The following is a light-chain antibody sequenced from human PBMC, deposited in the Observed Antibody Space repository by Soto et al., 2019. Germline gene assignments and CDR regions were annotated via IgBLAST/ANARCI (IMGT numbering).Light chain of an antibody. CDR2: DAS. V-gene: IGKV3-11*01. J-gene: IGKJ4*01. CDR3: QQRSNWPPVT. CDR1: QRVSSY. Sequence: EIVLTQSPATLSLSPGERATLSCRASQRVSSYLAWYQQKPGQAPRLLIYDASNRATGIQARFSGSGSGTDLTLTISSLEPEDFAIYYCQQRSNWPPVTFGGGTKVEIK.